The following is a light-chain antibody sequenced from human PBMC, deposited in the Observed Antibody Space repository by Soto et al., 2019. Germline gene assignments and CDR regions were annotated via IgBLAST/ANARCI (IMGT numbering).Light chain of an antibody. CDR2: GAS. CDR1: QSFSSIY. CDR3: QQYGTSPWT. J-gene: IGKJ1*01. V-gene: IGKV3-20*01. Sequence: EIVLTQSPGTLSLSPGERATLSCRASQSFSSIYLAWYQQKPGQAPRLLIYGASSRAAGIPDRFSGSGSGTDFTLTISRPEPEDFAVYYCQQYGTSPWTFGQGTKVEIK.